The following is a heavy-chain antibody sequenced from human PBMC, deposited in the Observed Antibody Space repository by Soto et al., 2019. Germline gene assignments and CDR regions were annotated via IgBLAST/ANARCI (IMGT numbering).Heavy chain of an antibody. D-gene: IGHD3-22*01. Sequence: LSLTCAVYGGSFSGYYWSWIRQPPGKGLEWIGEINHSGSTNYNPSLKSRVTISVDTSKNQFSLKLSSVTAADTAVYYCAREYYYDSSGYCLDYWGQGTLVTVSS. J-gene: IGHJ4*02. CDR2: INHSGST. CDR3: AREYYYDSSGYCLDY. CDR1: GGSFSGYY. V-gene: IGHV4-34*01.